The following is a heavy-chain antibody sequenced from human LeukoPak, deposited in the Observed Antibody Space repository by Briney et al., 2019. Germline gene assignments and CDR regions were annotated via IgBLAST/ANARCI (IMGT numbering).Heavy chain of an antibody. D-gene: IGHD7-27*01. V-gene: IGHV1-2*02. CDR3: ARGLLTGIPFDY. CDR1: GYTFTGYY. J-gene: IGHJ4*02. CDR2: INHNSGDT. Sequence: ASVKVSCKASGYTFTGYYMHGVGQAPGQGREGMGWINHNSGDTNYAQKFQARVTMTRDTSISTAYMELSRLRSDDTAVYYCARGLLTGIPFDYWGQGTLVTVSS.